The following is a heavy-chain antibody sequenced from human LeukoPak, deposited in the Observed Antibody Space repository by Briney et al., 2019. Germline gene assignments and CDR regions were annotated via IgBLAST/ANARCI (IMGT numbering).Heavy chain of an antibody. V-gene: IGHV1-2*02. CDR2: INPNSGGT. D-gene: IGHD2-2*01. CDR3: ARVQDIVVVPAAMRSAFDI. CDR1: GYTFTGYY. J-gene: IGHJ3*02. Sequence: GASVKVSCKASGYTFTGYYMHWVRQAPGQGLEWMGWINPNSGGTNYAQKFQGRVTMTRDTSISTAYMELSRLRSDDTAVYYCARVQDIVVVPAAMRSAFDIWGQGTMVTVSS.